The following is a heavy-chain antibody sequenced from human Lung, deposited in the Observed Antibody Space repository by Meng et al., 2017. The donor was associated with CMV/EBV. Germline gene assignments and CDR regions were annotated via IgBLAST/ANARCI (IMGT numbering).Heavy chain of an antibody. CDR1: GFTFSNAW. V-gene: IGHV3-15*01. CDR3: TTNNHYYDSSGYLNDAFGI. CDR2: IKSNPDGGTT. D-gene: IGHD3-22*01. J-gene: IGHJ3*02. Sequence: GESLKISCAASGFTFSNAWMTWIRQAPGKGLELIGRIKSNPDGGTTDYAATVKGRFTISRDDSKNTQYLQMNSLKTEDTAVYYCTTNNHYYDSSGYLNDAFGIWGQGTMVTVSS.